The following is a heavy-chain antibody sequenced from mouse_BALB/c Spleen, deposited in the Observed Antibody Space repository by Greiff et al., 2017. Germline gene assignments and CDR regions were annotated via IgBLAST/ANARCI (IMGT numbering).Heavy chain of an antibody. CDR1: GFTFSSFG. J-gene: IGHJ4*01. Sequence: EVKLVESGGGLVQPGGSRKLSCAASGFTFSSFGMHWVRQAPEKGLEWVAYISSGSSTIYYADTVKGRFTISRDNPKNTLFLQMTSLRSEDTAMYYCARDYRSYYAMDDWGQGTSVTVSS. D-gene: IGHD2-14*01. V-gene: IGHV5-17*02. CDR3: ARDYRSYYAMDD. CDR2: ISSGSSTI.